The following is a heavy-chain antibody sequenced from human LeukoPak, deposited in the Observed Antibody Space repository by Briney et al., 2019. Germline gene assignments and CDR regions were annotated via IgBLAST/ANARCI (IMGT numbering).Heavy chain of an antibody. CDR1: GGSISSYY. CDR2: IYYSGST. D-gene: IGHD1-7*01. CDR3: ATSGGNYDYYYYYMDV. J-gene: IGHJ6*03. Sequence: SETLSLTCTVSGGSISSYYWSWIRQPPGKGLEWIGYIYYSGSTNYNPSLKSRVTMSVDTSKNQFSLKLSSVTAADTAVYYCATSGGNYDYYYYYMDVWGKGTTVTISS. V-gene: IGHV4-59*12.